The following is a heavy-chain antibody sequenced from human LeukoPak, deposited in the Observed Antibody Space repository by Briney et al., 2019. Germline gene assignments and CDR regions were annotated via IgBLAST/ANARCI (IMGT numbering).Heavy chain of an antibody. CDR2: INHSGRT. V-gene: IGHV4-34*01. Sequence: SEPLSLTRAVYGGSFSGYYWSWIRQPPGKGMEWIGEINHSGRTNYNPSLKSRVTISVDTSKNQFSLKLSSVTAADTAVYYCARGGSRGFGAFDIWGQGTMVTVSS. CDR1: GGSFSGYY. J-gene: IGHJ3*02. D-gene: IGHD2/OR15-2a*01. CDR3: ARGGSRGFGAFDI.